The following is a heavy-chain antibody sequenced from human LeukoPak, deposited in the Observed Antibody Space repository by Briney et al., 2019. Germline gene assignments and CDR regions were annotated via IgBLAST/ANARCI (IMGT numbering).Heavy chain of an antibody. CDR1: GFTFSSYG. V-gene: IGHV3-23*01. D-gene: IGHD2-2*01. CDR3: ARAAWFDP. CDR2: ISGSGGST. Sequence: GGTLRLSCAASGFTFSSYGMSWVRQAPGKGLEWVSAISGSGGSTYCADSVKGRFTISRDNAKNSLYLQMNSLRAEDTAVYYCARAAWFDPWGQGTLVTVSS. J-gene: IGHJ5*02.